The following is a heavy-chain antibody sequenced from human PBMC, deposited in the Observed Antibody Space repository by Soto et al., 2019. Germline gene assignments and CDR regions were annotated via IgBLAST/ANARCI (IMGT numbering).Heavy chain of an antibody. CDR1: GGSISSGGYY. Sequence: PSETLSLTCTVSGGSISSGGYYWSWIRQHPGKGLEWIGYIYYSGSTYYNPSLKSRVTISVDTSKNQFSLKLSSVTAADTAVYYCAREGGLRYCSGGSCYSDYYYGMDVWGQGTTVTVSS. J-gene: IGHJ6*02. CDR2: IYYSGST. CDR3: AREGGLRYCSGGSCYSDYYYGMDV. D-gene: IGHD2-15*01. V-gene: IGHV4-31*03.